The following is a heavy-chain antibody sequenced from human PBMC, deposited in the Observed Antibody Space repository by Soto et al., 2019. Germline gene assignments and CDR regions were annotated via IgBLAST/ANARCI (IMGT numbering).Heavy chain of an antibody. CDR1: GGSISRSTYY. CDR3: ARQVPAAIRLGWFDP. V-gene: IGHV4-39*01. J-gene: IGHJ5*02. CDR2: IYYSGST. Sequence: SETLSLTCTVSGGSISRSTYYWGWIRQPPGKGLEWIGGIYYSGSTYYRPSLKSRVTISVDTSKNQFSLKLSSVTAADTAVYYCARQVPAAIRLGWFDPWGQGTLVTVSS. D-gene: IGHD2-2*02.